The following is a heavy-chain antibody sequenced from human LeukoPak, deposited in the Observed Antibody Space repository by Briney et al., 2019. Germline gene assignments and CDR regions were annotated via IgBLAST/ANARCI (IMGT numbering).Heavy chain of an antibody. D-gene: IGHD4-17*01. CDR2: LSWNSGSI. V-gene: IGHV3-9*01. J-gene: IGHJ4*02. Sequence: PGGSLRLSCAASGFTFDDYAMHWVRQVPGKGLEWVSGLSWNSGSIGYADSVKGRFTISRDNSKNTLYLQMNSLRAEDTAVYYCAKASYGDYGGFDYWGQGTLVTVSS. CDR1: GFTFDDYA. CDR3: AKASYGDYGGFDY.